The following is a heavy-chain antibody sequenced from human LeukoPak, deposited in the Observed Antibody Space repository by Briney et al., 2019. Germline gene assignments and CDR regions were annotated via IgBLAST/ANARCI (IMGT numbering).Heavy chain of an antibody. Sequence: SETLSLTCTVSGGSISSSSYYWGWIRQPPGKGLEWIGSIYYSGSTYYKPSLKSRVTISVDTSKNQFSLKLSSVTAADTAVYYCARAGYSNSWSIVYWGQGTLVTVSS. CDR2: IYYSGST. V-gene: IGHV4-39*07. D-gene: IGHD6-13*01. CDR1: GGSISSSSYY. CDR3: ARAGYSNSWSIVY. J-gene: IGHJ4*02.